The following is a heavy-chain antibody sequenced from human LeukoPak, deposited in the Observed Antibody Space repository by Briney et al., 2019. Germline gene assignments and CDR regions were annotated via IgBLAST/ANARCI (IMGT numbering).Heavy chain of an antibody. CDR1: DGSINIDTYY. CDR2: IYYSGGT. D-gene: IGHD4-23*01. V-gene: IGHV4-61*10. J-gene: IGHJ4*02. Sequence: SETLSLTCTVSDGSINIDTYYWSWIRQPAGKGLEWIGYIYYSGGTNYNPSLKSRVTISVDTSKNQFSLNLNSVTAADTAVYCCTRHPGGNAAHRFDYWGQGFLVTVSS. CDR3: TRHPGGNAAHRFDY.